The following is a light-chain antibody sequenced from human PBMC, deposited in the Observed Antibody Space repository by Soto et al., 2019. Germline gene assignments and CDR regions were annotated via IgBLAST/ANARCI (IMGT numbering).Light chain of an antibody. V-gene: IGLV1-40*01. CDR1: SSNIGAGYD. J-gene: IGLJ1*01. Sequence: HSELTQPPSVSGVPGQRVTISCTRSSSNIGAGYDVHWYQQLPGTAPKLLIYGNNNRPSGVPDRFSGSKSGTSASLAITGLQAEDEADYYCQSYDSSLSGYVFGTGTKVTVL. CDR3: QSYDSSLSGYV. CDR2: GNN.